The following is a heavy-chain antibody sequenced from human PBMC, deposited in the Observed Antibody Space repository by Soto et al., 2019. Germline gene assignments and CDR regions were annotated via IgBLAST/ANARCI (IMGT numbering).Heavy chain of an antibody. V-gene: IGHV5-51*01. CDR3: ARHPSPSYYYDSSGYYWLPDY. CDR1: GYSFTSYW. J-gene: IGHJ4*02. CDR2: IYPGDSDT. Sequence: GGSLRLSCKGSGYSFTSYWIGWVRQMPGKGLEWMGIIYPGDSDTRYSPSFQGQVTISADKSISTAYLQWSSLKASDTAMYYCARHPSPSYYYDSSGYYWLPDYWGQGTLVTVSS. D-gene: IGHD3-22*01.